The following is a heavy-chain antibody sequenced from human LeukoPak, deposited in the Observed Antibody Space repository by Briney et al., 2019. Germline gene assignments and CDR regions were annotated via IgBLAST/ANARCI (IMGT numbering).Heavy chain of an antibody. V-gene: IGHV4-39*01. J-gene: IGHJ3*02. CDR3: ARRGSMGGSFVGAFDI. CDR1: GDSFSRNTYS. D-gene: IGHD1-26*01. CDR2: IYYTGRT. Sequence: PSETLSLTCAVSGDSFSRNTYSWGWIRQPPGKGLEWIGSIYYTGRTFYNPSLKSRVTISVDTSKNQFSLKLSSVTAADTAVYYCARRGSMGGSFVGAFDIWGQGTMVTVSS.